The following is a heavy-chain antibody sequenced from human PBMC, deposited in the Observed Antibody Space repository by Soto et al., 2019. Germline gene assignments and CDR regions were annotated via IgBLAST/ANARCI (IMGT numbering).Heavy chain of an antibody. CDR2: ISSSGTTI. V-gene: IGHV3-48*03. CDR1: GFLLSSYE. CDR3: ARDLGCSDTSCPLHYGMDV. Sequence: LRLSCAASGFLLSSYEMHWVRQAPGKGLEWVSYISSSGTTIYYADSVKGRFTISRDNAKNSLYLQMNSLRAEDTAVYYCARDLGCSDTSCPLHYGMDVWGQGTTVTVSS. J-gene: IGHJ6*02. D-gene: IGHD2-2*01.